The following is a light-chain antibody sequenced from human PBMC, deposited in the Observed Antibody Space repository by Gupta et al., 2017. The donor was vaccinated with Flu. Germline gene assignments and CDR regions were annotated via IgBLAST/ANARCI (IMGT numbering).Light chain of an antibody. CDR1: SSNIGSNT. CDR3: AAWDDSLNKWV. Sequence: QSVLTQPPSASGTPGQRVTISCSGSSSNIGSNTVSWYQQLPRAAPKLLICVNDQRPSGVPDRFSASKSGTSASLAISGLQSEDEADYSCAAWDDSLNKWVFGGGTKLTVL. J-gene: IGLJ3*02. V-gene: IGLV1-44*01. CDR2: VND.